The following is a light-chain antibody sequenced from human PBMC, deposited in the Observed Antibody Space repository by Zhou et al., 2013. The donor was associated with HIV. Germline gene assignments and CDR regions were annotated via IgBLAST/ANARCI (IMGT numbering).Light chain of an antibody. Sequence: DIQMTQSPSSVSASVGDRVTITCRASQSITSYLSWYQQKPGKAPKLLIHDASELETGVPPRFSGDVFRTQFTLTISGLQPEDIATYYCQQYKIYPLTFGGGTKVEI. J-gene: IGKJ4*01. CDR2: DAS. CDR3: QQYKIYPLT. V-gene: IGKV1-33*01. CDR1: QSITSY.